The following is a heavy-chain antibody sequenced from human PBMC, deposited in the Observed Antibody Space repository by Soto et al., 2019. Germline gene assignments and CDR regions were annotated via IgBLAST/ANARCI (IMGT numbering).Heavy chain of an antibody. V-gene: IGHV4-30-2*01. CDR1: GVSISSGDYY. J-gene: IGHJ4*01. Sequence: SETLSLTCTVSGVSISSGDYYWSWIRQTPGKGLEWIGYIYHSGSTYYNPSLKSRVTISVDRSKSQLSLKLSSVTAADTAVYYCARSQTTVTSYDYWGHGTLVTVSS. CDR3: ARSQTTVTSYDY. CDR2: IYHSGST. D-gene: IGHD4-17*01.